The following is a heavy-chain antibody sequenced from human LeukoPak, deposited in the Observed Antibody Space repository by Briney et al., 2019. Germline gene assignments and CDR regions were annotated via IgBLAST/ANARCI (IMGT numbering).Heavy chain of an antibody. CDR3: ARDDSHGYHFFDS. V-gene: IGHV3-21*01. CDR2: ISGSGEFI. J-gene: IGHJ4*02. D-gene: IGHD3-22*01. Sequence: GGSLRLSCAAARLTFSSYSMNWVRHDPGEGLEWVSSISGSGEFIYYADSLKGRFTISRDNGKNSLYLQMNSLRAEDTAVYFCARDDSHGYHFFDSWGQGTLVTVSS. CDR1: RLTFSSYS.